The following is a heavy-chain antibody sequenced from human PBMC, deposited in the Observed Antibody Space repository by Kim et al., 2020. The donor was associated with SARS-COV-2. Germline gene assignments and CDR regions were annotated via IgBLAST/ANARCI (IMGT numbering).Heavy chain of an antibody. CDR1: GFTFSSYS. J-gene: IGHJ4*02. Sequence: GGSLRLSCAASGFTFSSYSMNWVRQAPGKGLEWVSYISSSSSTIYYADSVKGRFTISRDNAKNSLYLQMNSLRDEDTALYYCPRELILSSGWFGAPLDYWRQGTLVTVSS. V-gene: IGHV3-48*02. CDR3: PRELILSSGWFGAPLDY. D-gene: IGHD6-19*01. CDR2: ISSSSSTI.